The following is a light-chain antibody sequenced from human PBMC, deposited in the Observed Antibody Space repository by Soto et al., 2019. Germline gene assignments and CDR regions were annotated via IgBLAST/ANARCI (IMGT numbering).Light chain of an antibody. Sequence: EIVTPQSPGSLSVTLGGSATGRWRDSQSVNSNLAWYQKKPGQDPSMVIYGASTRATGIPARFSGSGSGTEFNLIISRLQSEDFAFYDCQQYNSWPLGFGGGTKVDIK. CDR3: QQYNSWPLG. CDR1: QSVNSN. V-gene: IGKV3-15*01. CDR2: GAS. J-gene: IGKJ4*01.